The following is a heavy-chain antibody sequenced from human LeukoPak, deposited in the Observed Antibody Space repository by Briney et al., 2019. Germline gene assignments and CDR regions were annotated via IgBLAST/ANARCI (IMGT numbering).Heavy chain of an antibody. D-gene: IGHD2-2*01. Sequence: ASVKVSCKASGYTFTSYGISWVRQAPGQGLEWMGWISAYNGNTNYAQKLQGRVTMTTDTSTSAAYMELRSLRSDDTAVYYCAREEEAPAGDRSGMDVWGQGTTVTVSS. CDR1: GYTFTSYG. J-gene: IGHJ6*02. V-gene: IGHV1-18*01. CDR3: AREEEAPAGDRSGMDV. CDR2: ISAYNGNT.